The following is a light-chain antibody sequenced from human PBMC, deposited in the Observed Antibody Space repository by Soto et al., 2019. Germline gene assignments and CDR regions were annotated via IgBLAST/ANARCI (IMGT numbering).Light chain of an antibody. Sequence: ETVMTQSPVTLSVSPGERATLYCRASQSVSTNLAWYQQRPGQAPRLLIYGASTRATGIPAGFSGSGSGTEFSLTINSLQSEDFAVYFCHQYNNWPPVTFGQGTRLDIK. CDR3: HQYNNWPPVT. CDR2: GAS. CDR1: QSVSTN. V-gene: IGKV3-15*01. J-gene: IGKJ5*01.